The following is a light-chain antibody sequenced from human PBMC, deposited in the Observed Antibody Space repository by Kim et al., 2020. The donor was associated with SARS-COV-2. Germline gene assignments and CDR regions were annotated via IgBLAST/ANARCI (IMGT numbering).Light chain of an antibody. J-gene: IGKJ2*01. CDR2: GVS. CDR1: QSVSSN. V-gene: IGKV3-15*01. CDR3: QQYNNWPYT. Sequence: SVSPGERATLSCRASQSVSSNLAWYQQKPGQAPRLLIYGVSTRATGIPARFSGSGSGTEFTLTISSLQSEDFAVYYCQQYNNWPYTFGQGTKLEI.